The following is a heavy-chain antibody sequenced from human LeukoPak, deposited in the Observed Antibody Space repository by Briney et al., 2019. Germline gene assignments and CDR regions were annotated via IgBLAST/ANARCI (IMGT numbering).Heavy chain of an antibody. V-gene: IGHV3-23*01. Sequence: GGSLRLSCAASGFIFSKYAMSWVRQAPGKGLEWVSAITGGAIGSDYADSVKGRFTISRDNSKDTLYPQMTGVRAEDTAIYYCVKEDSLVDYFDYWGQGTLVTVSA. CDR1: GFIFSKYA. CDR3: VKEDSLVDYFDY. CDR2: ITGGAIGS. D-gene: IGHD2-2*01. J-gene: IGHJ4*02.